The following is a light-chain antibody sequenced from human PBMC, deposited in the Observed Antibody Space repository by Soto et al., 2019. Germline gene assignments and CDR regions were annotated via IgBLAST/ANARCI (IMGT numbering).Light chain of an antibody. CDR2: GVS. Sequence: EIVMTQSPATLSVSPGETATLSCRASQSVAGNLAWYQQKPGQPPRLLIYGVSTRATGVPARFSGSGSEKDFSLTISSLQIDEFALYYCQQSNIWPPLTVGGGTKVEIK. V-gene: IGKV3-15*01. CDR3: QQSNIWPPLT. CDR1: QSVAGN. J-gene: IGKJ4*01.